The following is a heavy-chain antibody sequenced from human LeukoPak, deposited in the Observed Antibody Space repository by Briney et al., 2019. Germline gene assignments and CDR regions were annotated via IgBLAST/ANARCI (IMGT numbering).Heavy chain of an antibody. CDR2: IYYSGST. CDR1: GGSTSSYY. Sequence: ETLSLPTTVSGGSTSSYYWSWIRQPPGKGLEWSGYIYYSGSTNYNPSLKSRVTISVDTSKNQFSLKLSSVTGADRAVYYCARGGYNWNSLGGGHYYYYMDVSGKGTTVTASS. D-gene: IGHD1-7*01. J-gene: IGHJ6*03. V-gene: IGHV4-59*01. CDR3: ARGGYNWNSLGGGHYYYYMDV.